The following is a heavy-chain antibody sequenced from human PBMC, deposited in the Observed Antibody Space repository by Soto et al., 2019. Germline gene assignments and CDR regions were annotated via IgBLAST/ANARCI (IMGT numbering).Heavy chain of an antibody. J-gene: IGHJ4*02. CDR1: GGSISSSSYY. Sequence: SETLSLTCTVSGGSISSSSYYWGWIRQPPGKGLEWIGSIYYSGSTYYNPSLKSRVTISVDTSKNQFSLKLSSVTAADTAVYYCARLGSSWSGRGDYWGQGTLVTVSS. CDR3: ARLGSSWSGRGDY. CDR2: IYYSGST. D-gene: IGHD6-13*01. V-gene: IGHV4-39*01.